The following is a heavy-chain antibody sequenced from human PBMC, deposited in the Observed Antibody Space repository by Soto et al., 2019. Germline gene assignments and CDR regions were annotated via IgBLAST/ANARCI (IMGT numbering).Heavy chain of an antibody. J-gene: IGHJ4*02. CDR2: IYYSGST. V-gene: IGHV4-39*01. D-gene: IGHD1-1*01. Sequence: SETLSLTCTVSGGSISSGDYYWSWIRQPPGKGLEWIGSIYYSGSTFYTPSLRSRLTISQDTSKNHFSLRVTSVTAADTALYYCARQQYGSRRELDYWGQGTLVTVSS. CDR1: GGSISSGDYY. CDR3: ARQQYGSRRELDY.